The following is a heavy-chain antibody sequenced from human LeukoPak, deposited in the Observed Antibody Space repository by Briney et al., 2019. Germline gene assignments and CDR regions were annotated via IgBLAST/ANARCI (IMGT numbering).Heavy chain of an antibody. CDR2: ISANNGNT. CDR1: GFTFTSYG. J-gene: IGHJ6*02. CDR3: ARTEIAVADRGGDYYYYYGMDV. D-gene: IGHD6-13*01. Sequence: GASMNLSCTASGFTFTSYGISWVRQAPGQGLEWMESISANNGNTNYAHKVKGRFTITTDTSTSTTYMELRSLRSDDSDVYYCARTEIAVADRGGDYYYYYGMDVWGQGTTLTVPS. V-gene: IGHV1-18*01.